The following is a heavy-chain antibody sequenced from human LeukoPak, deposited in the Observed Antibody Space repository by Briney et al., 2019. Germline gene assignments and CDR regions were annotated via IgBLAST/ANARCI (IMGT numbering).Heavy chain of an antibody. CDR1: GGSISSYY. CDR2: IYYSGST. D-gene: IGHD2-21*02. V-gene: IGHV4-59*01. Sequence: PSETLSLTCTVSGGSISSYYWYWIRQPPGKGLEWIGYIYYSGSTNYNPSLESRVTISVDTSKNQFSLKLSSVTAADTAVYYCARGGPTVTAYSSFDYWGPGTLATVSS. CDR3: ARGGPTVTAYSSFDY. J-gene: IGHJ4*02.